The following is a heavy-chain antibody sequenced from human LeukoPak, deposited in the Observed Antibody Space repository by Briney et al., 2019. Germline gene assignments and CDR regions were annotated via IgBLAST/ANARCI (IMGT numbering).Heavy chain of an antibody. CDR3: ARRGPYSCFDY. CDR1: GGSISSYY. D-gene: IGHD4-11*01. Sequence: SETLSLTCTVSGGSISSYYWSWIRQPPGKGLEWIGYIYHSGSTYYNPSLKSRVTISVDRSKNQFSLKLSSVTAADTAVYYCARRGPYSCFDYWGQGTLVTVSS. CDR2: IYHSGST. V-gene: IGHV4-59*12. J-gene: IGHJ4*02.